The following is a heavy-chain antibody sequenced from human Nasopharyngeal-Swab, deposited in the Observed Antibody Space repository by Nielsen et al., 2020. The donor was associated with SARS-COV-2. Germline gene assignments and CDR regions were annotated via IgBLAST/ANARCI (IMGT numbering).Heavy chain of an antibody. Sequence: SGPTLVKPTETLTLTCTFSGFSLYTRGMCVSWIRQPPGKAPEWLARTDWDGDRYHNPSLKTRLTISRDIAKSQVVLTMTNMAPMDTATYYCTREQPSGDYDYYGMDVWGRGTTVTVSS. CDR2: TDWDGDR. J-gene: IGHJ6*02. D-gene: IGHD1-1*01. CDR3: TREQPSGDYDYYGMDV. CDR1: GFSLYTRGMC. V-gene: IGHV2-70*11.